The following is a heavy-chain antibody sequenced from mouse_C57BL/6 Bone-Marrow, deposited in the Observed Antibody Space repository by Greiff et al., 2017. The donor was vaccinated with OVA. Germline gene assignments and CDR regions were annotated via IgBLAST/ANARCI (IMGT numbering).Heavy chain of an antibody. CDR1: GFSLTSYG. V-gene: IGHV2-2*01. Sequence: VHLVESGPGLVQPSQSLSITCTVSGFSLTSYGVHWVRQSPGKGLEWLGVIWSGGSTDYNAAFISRLSISKDNSKSQVFFKMNSLQADDTAIYYCARKSITTVADWYFDVWGTGTTVTVSS. CDR2: IWSGGST. D-gene: IGHD1-1*01. J-gene: IGHJ1*03. CDR3: ARKSITTVADWYFDV.